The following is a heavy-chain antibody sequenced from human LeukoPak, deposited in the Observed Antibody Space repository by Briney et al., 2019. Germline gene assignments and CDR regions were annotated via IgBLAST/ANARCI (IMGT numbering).Heavy chain of an antibody. CDR3: ARTRLSSDC. J-gene: IGHJ4*02. V-gene: IGHV3-7*01. D-gene: IGHD2/OR15-2a*01. Sequence: GGSLRLSCAASGFTFSSYWMTWVRQAPGKGLEWVASIKQDGSDKNYVDSVKDRFTISRDNAKNSLYLQMNSLRDEDTAVYYCARTRLSSDCWGQGTLVTVSS. CDR2: IKQDGSDK. CDR1: GFTFSSYW.